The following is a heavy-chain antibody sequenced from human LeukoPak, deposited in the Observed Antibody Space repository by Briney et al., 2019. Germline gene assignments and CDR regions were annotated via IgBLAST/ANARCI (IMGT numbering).Heavy chain of an antibody. Sequence: GGSLRLSCAASEFTFSTYSMNWVRQAPGKGLEWVSSISSSRDYIYYADSVKGRFTISRDNAKNSLYLQMNSLRAEDTAVYYCCKEKIGVVSTILRRDYYYMDVWGKGTTVTVSS. D-gene: IGHD3-3*01. CDR2: ISSSRDYI. CDR3: CKEKIGVVSTILRRDYYYMDV. CDR1: EFTFSTYS. J-gene: IGHJ6*03. V-gene: IGHV3-21*01.